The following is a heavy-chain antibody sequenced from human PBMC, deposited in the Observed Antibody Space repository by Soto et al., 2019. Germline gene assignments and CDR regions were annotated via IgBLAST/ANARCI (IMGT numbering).Heavy chain of an antibody. CDR2: INPNSGGT. V-gene: IGHV1-2*02. J-gene: IGHJ4*02. Sequence: ASVKVSCKASGYTFTGYYMHWVRQAPGQGLEWMGWINPNSGGTNYAQKFQGRVTMTRDTSISTAYMELSRLRSGDTAVYYCARVRHGGTINCGYWGQGPLGAVAS. CDR3: ARVRHGGTINCGY. CDR1: GYTFTGYY. D-gene: IGHD1-1*01.